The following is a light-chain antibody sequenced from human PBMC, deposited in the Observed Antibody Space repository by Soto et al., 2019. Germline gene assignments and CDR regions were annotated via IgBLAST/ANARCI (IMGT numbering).Light chain of an antibody. Sequence: EIVLTQSPATLSVSPGERGTLSCRASQSVDQSLHWYQQKPGQAPRLLIYGASTRATGIPARFSGSGSGTEFTLTINSLQSEDVAVYYCQQSHNWYTFGQGTKVDIK. V-gene: IGKV3-15*01. CDR3: QQSHNWYT. CDR2: GAS. J-gene: IGKJ2*01. CDR1: QSVDQS.